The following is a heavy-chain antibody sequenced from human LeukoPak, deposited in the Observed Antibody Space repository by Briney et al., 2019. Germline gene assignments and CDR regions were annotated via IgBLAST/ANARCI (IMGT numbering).Heavy chain of an antibody. Sequence: GGSLRLSCAASGFTFSSYSMNWVRQAPGKGLEWVSSISSSSSYIYYADSVKGRFTISRDNAKNSLYLQMNSLRAEDTAVYYCARKGGYSYGYGYDAFDIWGQGTMATVSS. CDR2: ISSSSSYI. J-gene: IGHJ3*02. V-gene: IGHV3-21*01. CDR1: GFTFSSYS. CDR3: ARKGGYSYGYGYDAFDI. D-gene: IGHD5-18*01.